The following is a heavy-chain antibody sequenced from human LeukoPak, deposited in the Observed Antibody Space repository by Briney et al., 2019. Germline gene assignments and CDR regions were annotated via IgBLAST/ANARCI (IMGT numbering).Heavy chain of an antibody. D-gene: IGHD2-2*01. J-gene: IGHJ4*02. CDR3: AKQTSATCYSHIDY. CDR2: IGISGGRT. Sequence: PGASLRLSCAASGFTLSGYAMSWVRQAPGKGLEWVSDIGISGGRTYYAKSVKGRFTISRDDSKDTLYLHMDSLRAEDTAVYYCAKQTSATCYSHIDYWGQGTLVTVSS. V-gene: IGHV3-23*01. CDR1: GFTLSGYA.